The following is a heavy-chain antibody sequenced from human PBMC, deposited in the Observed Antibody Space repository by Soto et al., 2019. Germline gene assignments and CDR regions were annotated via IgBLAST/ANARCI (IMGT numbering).Heavy chain of an antibody. V-gene: IGHV3-30*18. CDR2: ISYDGSNK. CDR1: GFTFSSYG. J-gene: IGHJ4*02. D-gene: IGHD3-10*01. CDR3: AKHPALAYGSGSYYDDY. Sequence: QVQLVESGGGVVQPGRSLRLSCAASGFTFSSYGMHWVRQAPGKGREWVAVISYDGSNKYYADSVKGRFTISRDNSKNTLYLQMNSLRAEDTAVYYCAKHPALAYGSGSYYDDYWGQGTLVTVSS.